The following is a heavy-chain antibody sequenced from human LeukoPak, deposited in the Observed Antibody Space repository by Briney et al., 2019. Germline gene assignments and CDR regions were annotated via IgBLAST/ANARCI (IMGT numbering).Heavy chain of an antibody. CDR2: INPNSGGT. CDR1: GYTFTGYY. V-gene: IGHV1-2*02. D-gene: IGHD6-19*01. Sequence: ASVKVSCKASGYTFTGYYMHWVRQAPGQGLEWMGWINPNSGGTNYAQKFQGRVTMTRDTSISTAYMELSRLRSDDTAVYYCARVQSDVAGVHYFDYWGQGTLVTVSS. J-gene: IGHJ4*02. CDR3: ARVQSDVAGVHYFDY.